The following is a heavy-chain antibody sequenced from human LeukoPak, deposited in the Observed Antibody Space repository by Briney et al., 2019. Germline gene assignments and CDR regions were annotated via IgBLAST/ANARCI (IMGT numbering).Heavy chain of an antibody. Sequence: GGSLRLSCAASGFAVSSNYMSWVRQAPGKGLEWVSVIYSGGSTYYADSVKGRFTISRDNSKNTLYLQMNSLRAEDTAVYYCARGAQQLEAFDIWGQGTMVTVSS. CDR2: IYSGGST. D-gene: IGHD6-13*01. CDR3: ARGAQQLEAFDI. J-gene: IGHJ3*02. V-gene: IGHV3-53*01. CDR1: GFAVSSNY.